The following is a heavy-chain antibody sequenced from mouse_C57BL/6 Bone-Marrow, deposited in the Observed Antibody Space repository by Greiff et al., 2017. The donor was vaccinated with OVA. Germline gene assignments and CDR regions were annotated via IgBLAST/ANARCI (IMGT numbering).Heavy chain of an antibody. CDR3: ARALDGYSYYYAMDY. CDR1: GYTFTSYG. Sequence: VKLQESGAELARPGASVKLSCKASGYTFTSYGISWVKQRTGQGLEWIGEVYPRSGTTYYNEKFKGKATLTADKSSSKAYMELRSLTSEDSAVYFCARALDGYSYYYAMDYWGQGTSVTVSS. D-gene: IGHD2-3*01. CDR2: VYPRSGTT. V-gene: IGHV1-81*01. J-gene: IGHJ4*01.